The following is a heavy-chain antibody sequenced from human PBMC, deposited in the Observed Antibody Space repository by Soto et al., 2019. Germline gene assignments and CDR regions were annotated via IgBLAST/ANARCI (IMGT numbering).Heavy chain of an antibody. D-gene: IGHD3-3*01. Sequence: QVQLVQSGAEVKKPGSSVKVSCKASGGTFSSYAISWVRQAPGQGLEWMGGIIPIFGTANYAQKFQGRVTITADESTSTAYRELSSLRSEDTAVYYCASPTIFGVVTGDYYYYGMDVWGQGTTVTVSS. CDR3: ASPTIFGVVTGDYYYYGMDV. CDR1: GGTFSSYA. V-gene: IGHV1-69*01. CDR2: IIPIFGTA. J-gene: IGHJ6*02.